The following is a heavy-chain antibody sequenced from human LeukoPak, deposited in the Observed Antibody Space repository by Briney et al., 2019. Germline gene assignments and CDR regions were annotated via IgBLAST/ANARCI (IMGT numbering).Heavy chain of an antibody. CDR1: GFTFSNYA. J-gene: IGHJ4*02. CDR3: ARVGNGYNDY. V-gene: IGHV3-23*01. D-gene: IGHD5-24*01. Sequence: GGSLRLSCATSGFTFSNYAMSWVRQAPGKGLEWVSAIRGSGDMTYYADSVKGRFTVARDNSKNTLYLQMGSLRAEDMAVYYCARVGNGYNDYWGQGTLVTVSS. CDR2: IRGSGDMT.